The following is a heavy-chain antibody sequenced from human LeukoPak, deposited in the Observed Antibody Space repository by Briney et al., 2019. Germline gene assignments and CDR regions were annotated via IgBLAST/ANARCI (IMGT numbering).Heavy chain of an antibody. D-gene: IGHD6-19*01. Sequence: PSETLSLTCAVSGGSISSTSFYWGWIRQPPGKGLEWIGTTDYRGSTYYNPSLKSRVTISVDTSKNKFSLRLSYLTAADTALYYCARQKGRGWYGVFDSWGQGTRLTVSS. CDR3: ARQKGRGWYGVFDS. CDR1: GGSISSTSFY. V-gene: IGHV4-39*01. J-gene: IGHJ4*02. CDR2: TDYRGST.